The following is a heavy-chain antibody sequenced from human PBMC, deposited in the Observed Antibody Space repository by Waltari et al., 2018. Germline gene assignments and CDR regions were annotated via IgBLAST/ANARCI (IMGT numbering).Heavy chain of an antibody. Sequence: QVQLVESGGGVVQPGGSLTLPCAASGFMLTSYGVHWVRQAPGKGLEWVTFIQRDGTRKDYADSVKGRFSISRDTSKNTVYLQMNSLSPEDTAVYYCVKDPGLGGDFDIWGQGTMVTVSS. CDR3: VKDPGLGGDFDI. D-gene: IGHD2-21*01. CDR2: IQRDGTRK. J-gene: IGHJ3*02. V-gene: IGHV3-30*02. CDR1: GFMLTSYG.